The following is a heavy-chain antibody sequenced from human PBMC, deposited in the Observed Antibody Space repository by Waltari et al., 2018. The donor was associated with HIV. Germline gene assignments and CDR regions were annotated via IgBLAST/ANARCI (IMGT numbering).Heavy chain of an antibody. CDR1: GFLFRDFV. CDR2: ISRDGSSK. D-gene: IGHD2-15*01. V-gene: IGHV3-30*01. CDR3: AREGIVAAPFDF. Sequence: QVQLVESGGGLVQPGGSLRPSCAASGFLFRDFVIHWVRQAPGKGLELVAVISRDGSSKYYADSVQGRFTISRDNSKNSLHLHMNSLRPKDTAVYYCAREGIVAAPFDFWGLGTLVTVSS. J-gene: IGHJ4*02.